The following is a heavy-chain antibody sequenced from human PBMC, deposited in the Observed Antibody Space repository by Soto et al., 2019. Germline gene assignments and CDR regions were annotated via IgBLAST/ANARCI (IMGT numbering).Heavy chain of an antibody. V-gene: IGHV3-72*01. D-gene: IGHD4-17*01. CDR2: TRNKANGYTT. J-gene: IGHJ4*02. CDR1: GFTFSDHY. Sequence: EVQLVESGGDLVQPGGSLRLSCVASGFTFSDHYMDWVRQAPGEGLEWVGRTRNKANGYTTEYAVSVKGRFIISRDDSKNSLYLQMNSLKTEDTAVYYCARELMTTVTFFDFWGQGTLVTVSS. CDR3: ARELMTTVTFFDF.